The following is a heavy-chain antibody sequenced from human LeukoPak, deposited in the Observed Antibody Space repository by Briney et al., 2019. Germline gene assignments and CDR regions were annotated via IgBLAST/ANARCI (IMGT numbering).Heavy chain of an antibody. CDR3: AHTLYYDILTGYYPFYYFDY. J-gene: IGHJ4*02. Sequence: KESGPTPVKPTQTLTLTCTFSGFSLSTSGVGVGWIRQPPGKALEWLALIYWDDDKRYSPSLKSRLTITKDTSKNQVVLTMTNMDPVDTATYYCAHTLYYDILTGYYPFYYFDYWGQGTLVTVSS. CDR1: GFSLSTSGVG. CDR2: IYWDDDK. D-gene: IGHD3-9*01. V-gene: IGHV2-5*02.